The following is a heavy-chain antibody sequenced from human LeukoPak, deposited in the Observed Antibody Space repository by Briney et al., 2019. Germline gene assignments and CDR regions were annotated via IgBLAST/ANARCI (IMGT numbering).Heavy chain of an antibody. J-gene: IGHJ4*01. D-gene: IGHD3-16*01. CDR3: ARVIGSYGDSAY. V-gene: IGHV3-48*04. CDR2: ISSTSSAI. Sequence: PGGSLRLSCAASGFTFSTYWMSWVRQAPGKGLEWLSYISSTSSAIYYADSLKGRFTISRDNAKNSLYLQMDSLRAEDTAVYYCARVIGSYGDSAYWGHGTLVTVSS. CDR1: GFTFSTYW.